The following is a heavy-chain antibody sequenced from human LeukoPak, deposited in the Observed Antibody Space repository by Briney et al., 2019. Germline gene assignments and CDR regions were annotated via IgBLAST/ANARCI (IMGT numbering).Heavy chain of an antibody. J-gene: IGHJ3*02. Sequence: GGSLRLSCAASGFTFSSYSMNWVRQAPGKGLEWVSSISSSSSYIYYADSVKGRFTISRDNAKNSLYLQMNSLRAEDTAVYYRAREGSPYYYDSSGYRLLAFDIWGQGTMVTVSS. D-gene: IGHD3-22*01. CDR3: AREGSPYYYDSSGYRLLAFDI. CDR1: GFTFSSYS. CDR2: ISSSSSYI. V-gene: IGHV3-21*01.